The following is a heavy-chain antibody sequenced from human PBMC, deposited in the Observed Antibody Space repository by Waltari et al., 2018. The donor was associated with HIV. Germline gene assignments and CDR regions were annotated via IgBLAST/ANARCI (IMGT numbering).Heavy chain of an antibody. D-gene: IGHD3-22*01. CDR1: GQRYTDCY. CDR2: INPNSGGT. J-gene: IGHJ4*02. V-gene: IGHV1-2*02. CDR3: ARDLMIVVAYFDY. Sequence: QVQLVQPGAEGKKPGPSVKVSCRASGQRYTDCYMHWGRQAPGQGLEWMGWINPNSGGTNYAQRFQGGVTMTRDTSISTAYMELSRLRSDDTAVYYCARDLMIVVAYFDYWGQGTLVTVSS.